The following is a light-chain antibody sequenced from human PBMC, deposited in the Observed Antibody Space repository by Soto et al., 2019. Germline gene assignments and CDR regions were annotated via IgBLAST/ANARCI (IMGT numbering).Light chain of an antibody. CDR2: DAS. Sequence: EIVLTQSPATLSLSPGERATLSCRASQSVSSKLAWYQQKPGQGPRLLIYDASTRATGIPARFGGSGSGTEFTLTISTLQSEDFAAYYCQQYNNWTPWTFGQATKVEIK. V-gene: IGKV3-15*01. CDR1: QSVSSK. J-gene: IGKJ1*01. CDR3: QQYNNWTPWT.